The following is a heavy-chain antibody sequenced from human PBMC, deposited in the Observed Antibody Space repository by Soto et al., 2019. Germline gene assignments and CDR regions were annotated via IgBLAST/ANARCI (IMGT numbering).Heavy chain of an antibody. J-gene: IGHJ3*02. V-gene: IGHV4-39*01. Sequence: SETLSLTCTVSGDSISSSSYFWGWIRQPPGKGLEWIGTVYSGGRTYYNPSLKSRVTISVDTSKNQFSLKLTSVTAADTAVYYCAGPLYTSLTHAFDNWGQGTVVTVSS. D-gene: IGHD2-2*01. CDR3: AGPLYTSLTHAFDN. CDR1: GDSISSSSYF. CDR2: VYSGGRT.